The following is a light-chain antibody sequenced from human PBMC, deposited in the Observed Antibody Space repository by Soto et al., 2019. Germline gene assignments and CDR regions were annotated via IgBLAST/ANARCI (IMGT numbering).Light chain of an antibody. V-gene: IGLV1-47*01. CDR3: AAWDDSLSGSVL. CDR1: SSNIGSNT. CDR2: RND. J-gene: IGLJ2*01. Sequence: QSVLTQPPSASGTPGQRVTISCSGSSSNIGSNTVSWFQQLPGTAPKLLIYRNDQRPSGVPDRFSGSKSGTSASLAISGLRSEDEGDYYCAAWDDSLSGSVLFGGGTKVTVL.